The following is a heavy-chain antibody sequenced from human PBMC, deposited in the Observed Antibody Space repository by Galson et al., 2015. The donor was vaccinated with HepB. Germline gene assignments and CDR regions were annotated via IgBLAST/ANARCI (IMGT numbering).Heavy chain of an antibody. Sequence: SVKVSCKASGGTFSSYAISWVRQAPGQGLEWMGGIIPIFGTANYAQKFQGRVTITADESTSTAYMELSSLRSEDTAVYYCARLLELTNGMDVWGQGTTVTVSS. V-gene: IGHV1-69*13. J-gene: IGHJ6*02. CDR3: ARLLELTNGMDV. CDR1: GGTFSSYA. CDR2: IIPIFGTA. D-gene: IGHD1-7*01.